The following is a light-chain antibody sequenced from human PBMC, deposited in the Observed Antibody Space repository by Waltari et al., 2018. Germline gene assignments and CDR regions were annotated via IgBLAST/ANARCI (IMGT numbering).Light chain of an antibody. CDR1: SLRSYY. CDR3: HSRDASGSGGA. J-gene: IGLJ2*01. Sequence: TQDPAVSVAMGQTVRITCQGDSLRSYYASWYQQRPGQAPILAMYDKNSRPSGVPDRFSGSSSDDTASLTITGAQAEDEAYYYCHSRDASGSGGAFGGGTKLTVL. CDR2: DKN. V-gene: IGLV3-19*01.